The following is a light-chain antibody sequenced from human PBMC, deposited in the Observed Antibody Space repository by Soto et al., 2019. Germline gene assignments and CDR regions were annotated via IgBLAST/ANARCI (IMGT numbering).Light chain of an antibody. CDR3: VSYGGSFV. Sequence: QSALTQPASVSGSPGQSITISCTGTSSDVGSYNLVSWYQQHPGKAPKLMIYEGSKRPSGVSNRFSGSKSGNTASLTISGLQDEDEADCYCVSYGGSFVFGAGTELTVL. CDR2: EGS. J-gene: IGLJ7*01. CDR1: SSDVGSYNL. V-gene: IGLV2-23*01.